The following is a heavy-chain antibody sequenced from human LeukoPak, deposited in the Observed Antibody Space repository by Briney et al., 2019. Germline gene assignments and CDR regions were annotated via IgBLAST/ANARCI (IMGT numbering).Heavy chain of an antibody. D-gene: IGHD1-20*01. V-gene: IGHV4-34*01. CDR2: INHSGST. CDR3: ARDASITGTTSDWFDP. Sequence: SETLSLTCAVYGGSFSGYYWSWIRQPPGKGLEWIGEINHSGSTNYNPSLKSRVTISVDTSRNQFSLKLSSVTAADTAVYYCARDASITGTTSDWFDPWGQGTLVTVSS. CDR1: GGSFSGYY. J-gene: IGHJ5*02.